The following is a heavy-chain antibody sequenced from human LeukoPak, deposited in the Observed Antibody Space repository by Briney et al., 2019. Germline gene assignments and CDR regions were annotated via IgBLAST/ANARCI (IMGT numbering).Heavy chain of an antibody. CDR1: GGSISSSSYY. D-gene: IGHD5-18*01. CDR2: IYYSGST. CDR3: ARHGKDTAMVASGYYYGMAV. Sequence: PSETLSLTCTVSGGSISSSSYYWGWIRQPPGKGLEWIGSIYYSGSTYYNPSLKSRVTISVDTSKNQFSLKLSSVTAADTAVYYCARHGKDTAMVASGYYYGMAVWGQGTTVTVSS. V-gene: IGHV4-39*01. J-gene: IGHJ6*02.